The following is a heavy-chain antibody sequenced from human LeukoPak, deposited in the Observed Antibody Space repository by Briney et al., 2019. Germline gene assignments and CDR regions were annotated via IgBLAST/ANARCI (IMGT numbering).Heavy chain of an antibody. D-gene: IGHD4-23*01. CDR2: IYPGDSDT. V-gene: IGHV5-51*01. CDR3: ARLRYSGGPPGFFDY. CDR1: GYSFTSYW. Sequence: PGESLKISCKGSGYSFTSYWIGWVRQMPGKGLEWMGIIYPGDSDTRYSPSFQGQVTISADKSISTAYLQWSSLKASDTAMYYCARLRYSGGPPGFFDYWGQGTLVTVSS. J-gene: IGHJ4*02.